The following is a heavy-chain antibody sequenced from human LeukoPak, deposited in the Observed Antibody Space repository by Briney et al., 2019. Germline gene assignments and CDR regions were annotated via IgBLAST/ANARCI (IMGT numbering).Heavy chain of an antibody. CDR2: IWYDGSNK. V-gene: IGHV3-33*01. CDR1: GFTFSSYG. J-gene: IGHJ4*02. D-gene: IGHD2-15*01. CDR3: ARVVSVMVVAGEGGLIDY. Sequence: GRSLRLSCAASGFTFSSYGMHWVRQAPGKGLEWVAVIWYDGSNKYYADSVKGRFTISRDNSKNTLYLQMNSLRAEDTAVYYCARVVSVMVVAGEGGLIDYWGQGTLVTVSS.